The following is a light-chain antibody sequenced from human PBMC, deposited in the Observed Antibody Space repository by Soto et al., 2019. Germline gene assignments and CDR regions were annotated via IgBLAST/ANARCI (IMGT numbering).Light chain of an antibody. CDR3: SSYTTSSTLV. Sequence: QAASVSGSPGQSITISCTGTSSDVGGYNYVSWYQHHPGKAPKLIIYEVNKRPSGVSNRFSGSKSGNTASLTISGLQAEDEADYYCSSYTTSSTLVFGGGTKVTVL. CDR1: SSDVGGYNY. J-gene: IGLJ3*02. V-gene: IGLV2-14*01. CDR2: EVN.